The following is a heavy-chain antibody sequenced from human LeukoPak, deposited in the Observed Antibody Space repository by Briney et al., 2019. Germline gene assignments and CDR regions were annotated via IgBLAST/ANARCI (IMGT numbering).Heavy chain of an antibody. CDR3: ATSWYSSSWYEGAFDI. CDR1: GYTFTGYY. CDR2: IDPNSGGT. J-gene: IGHJ3*02. V-gene: IGHV1-2*02. D-gene: IGHD6-13*01. Sequence: GASVKVSCKASGYTFTGYYMHWVRQAPGQGLEWMGWIDPNSGGTNYAQKFQGRVTMTRDTSISTAYMELSRLRSDDTAVYYCATSWYSSSWYEGAFDIWGQGTMVTVSS.